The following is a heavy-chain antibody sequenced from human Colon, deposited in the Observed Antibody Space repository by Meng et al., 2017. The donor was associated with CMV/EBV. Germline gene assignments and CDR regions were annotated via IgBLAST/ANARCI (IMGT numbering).Heavy chain of an antibody. D-gene: IGHD2-8*02. Sequence: SLKISCVASGFTFSDYYMSWIRQTPGKGLEWVSYISSGGYPIFYADSVEGRFTISRDNAKNSLYLQMNSLGAEDTAVYYCARASIPDTGMGLDNWGQGTQVTVSS. V-gene: IGHV3-11*04. J-gene: IGHJ4*02. CDR1: GFTFSDYY. CDR3: ARASIPDTGMGLDN. CDR2: ISSGGYPI.